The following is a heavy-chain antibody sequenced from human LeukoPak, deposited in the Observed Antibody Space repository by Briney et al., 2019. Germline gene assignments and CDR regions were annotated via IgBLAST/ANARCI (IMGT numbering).Heavy chain of an antibody. CDR3: ARVLGGYNKGYSDY. CDR2: INPNSGGT. D-gene: IGHD5-24*01. J-gene: IGHJ4*02. Sequence: ASVKVSCKASGYTFTGYHIHWVRQAPGQGLVWMGRINPNSGGTNYAQKFQGRVTMTRDTSISTAYMELSRLRSDDTAVYYCARVLGGYNKGYSDYWGQGTLVTVSS. CDR1: GYTFTGYH. V-gene: IGHV1-2*06.